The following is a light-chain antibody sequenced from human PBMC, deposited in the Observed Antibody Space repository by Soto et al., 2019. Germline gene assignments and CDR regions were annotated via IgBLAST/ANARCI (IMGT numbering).Light chain of an antibody. J-gene: IGKJ4*01. V-gene: IGKV3-20*01. CDR3: QQFSSYPLT. Sequence: VLTQSPSTLSLSPGEGATLTCRASQSIGNYLAWYQQKPGQAPRLLIYGGSSRATGIPGRFSGSGSETDFTLTISRLEPEDFAVYYCQQFSSYPLTFGGGTKVDIK. CDR2: GGS. CDR1: QSIGNY.